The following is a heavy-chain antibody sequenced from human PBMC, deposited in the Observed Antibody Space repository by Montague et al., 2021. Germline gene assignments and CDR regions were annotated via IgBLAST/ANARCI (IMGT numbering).Heavy chain of an antibody. J-gene: IGHJ6*04. Sequence: STNYNPSLKSRVTMSVDTSKNQFSLKVSPVTAADTAVYYCARYYGDYSYYYGLDVWGKGTTVNVSA. D-gene: IGHD4-17*01. V-gene: IGHV4-59*10. CDR2: ST. CDR3: ARYYGDYSYYYGLDV.